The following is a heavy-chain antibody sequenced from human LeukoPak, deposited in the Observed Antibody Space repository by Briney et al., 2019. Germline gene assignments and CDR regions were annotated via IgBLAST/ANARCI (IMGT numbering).Heavy chain of an antibody. V-gene: IGHV1-18*01. CDR1: GYTFTSYG. D-gene: IGHD3-9*01. J-gene: IGHJ4*02. Sequence: ASVKVSCKASGYTFTSYGISWVRQAPGQGLEWMGWISAYNGNTNYAQKLQGRVTMTTDTSTGTAYMELRSLRSDDTAVYYCARAPSYYDILTGYYSPHPFDYWGQGTLVTVSS. CDR3: ARAPSYYDILTGYYSPHPFDY. CDR2: ISAYNGNT.